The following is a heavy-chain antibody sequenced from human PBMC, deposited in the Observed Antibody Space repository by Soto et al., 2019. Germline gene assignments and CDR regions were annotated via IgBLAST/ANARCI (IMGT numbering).Heavy chain of an antibody. D-gene: IGHD2-2*01. Sequence: PGGSLRLSCAASGFTFSSYSMNWVRQAPGKGLEWVSSISSSSSYIYYADSVKGRFTISRDNAKNSLYLQMNGLRAEDTAVYYCARGVLPAAALYYFDYWGQGTLVTVSS. CDR3: ARGVLPAAALYYFDY. CDR2: ISSSSSYI. CDR1: GFTFSSYS. V-gene: IGHV3-21*01. J-gene: IGHJ4*02.